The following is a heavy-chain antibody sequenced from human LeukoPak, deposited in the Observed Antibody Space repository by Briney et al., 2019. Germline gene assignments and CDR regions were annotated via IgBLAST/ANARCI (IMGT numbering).Heavy chain of an antibody. Sequence: SNTLSLNCAVYDGSFSDYYWSWISQPACNGMDLIGENNNSGSTNYNPSLKSRVTISVDTSKNQFSLKLSSVTAADTAVYYCARGGMTTASGHLQGPTDYWGQGTLVTVSS. CDR1: DGSFSDYY. D-gene: IGHD4-11*01. V-gene: IGHV4-34*01. CDR3: ARGGMTTASGHLQGPTDY. CDR2: NNNSGST. J-gene: IGHJ4*02.